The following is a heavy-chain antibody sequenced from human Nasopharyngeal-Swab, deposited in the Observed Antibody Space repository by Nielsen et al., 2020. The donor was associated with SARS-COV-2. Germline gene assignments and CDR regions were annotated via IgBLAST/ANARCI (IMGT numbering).Heavy chain of an antibody. V-gene: IGHV3-23*01. D-gene: IGHD1-26*01. CDR1: GFTFSSYA. J-gene: IGHJ4*02. Sequence: GESLKISCAASGFTFSSYAMSWVRQAPGKGLEWVSAISGSGGSAYYADSVKSRFTISRDNSKNTLYLQMNSLRAEDTAVYYCAKGSLGIVGAMGRLDYWGQGTLVTVSS. CDR3: AKGSLGIVGAMGRLDY. CDR2: ISGSGGSA.